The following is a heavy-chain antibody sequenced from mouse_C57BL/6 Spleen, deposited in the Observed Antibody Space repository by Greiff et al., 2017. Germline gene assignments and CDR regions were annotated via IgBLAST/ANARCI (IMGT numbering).Heavy chain of an antibody. Sequence: QVQLQQSGAELVKPGASVKLSCKASGYTFTSYWMHWVKQRPGQGLEWIGMIHPNSGSTNYNEKFKSKATLTVDKSSSTAYMQLSSLTSEDSAVYYCARPLYYGSSPFDYWGQGTTLTVSS. J-gene: IGHJ2*01. CDR3: ARPLYYGSSPFDY. V-gene: IGHV1-64*01. D-gene: IGHD1-1*01. CDR1: GYTFTSYW. CDR2: IHPNSGST.